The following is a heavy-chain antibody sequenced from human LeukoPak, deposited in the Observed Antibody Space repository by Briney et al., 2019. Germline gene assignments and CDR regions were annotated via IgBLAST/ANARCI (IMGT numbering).Heavy chain of an antibody. Sequence: GGPLRLSCAASGFTFSSYAMSWVRQAPGKGLEWVSAISGSGGSTYYADSVKGRFTISRDNSKNTLYLQMNSLRAEDTAVYYCANSKGGYGDRYDYWGQGTLVTVSS. CDR3: ANSKGGYGDRYDY. CDR1: GFTFSSYA. J-gene: IGHJ4*02. D-gene: IGHD4-17*01. CDR2: ISGSGGST. V-gene: IGHV3-23*01.